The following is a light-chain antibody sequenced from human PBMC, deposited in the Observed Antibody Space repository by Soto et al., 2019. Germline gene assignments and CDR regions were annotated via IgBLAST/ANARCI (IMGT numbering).Light chain of an antibody. CDR2: GAS. CDR3: QQYNSCPLT. V-gene: IGKV3D-15*01. J-gene: IGKJ4*01. CDR1: QNVGRD. Sequence: EIVMTQSPASLSVSPGERATLSCRAAQNVGRDLAWYQQKPGQAPRLLIYGASTRATGIPARFTGSGSGTVFTLTIGSLQSEDSAVYHCQQYNSCPLTCGGGTKVDIK.